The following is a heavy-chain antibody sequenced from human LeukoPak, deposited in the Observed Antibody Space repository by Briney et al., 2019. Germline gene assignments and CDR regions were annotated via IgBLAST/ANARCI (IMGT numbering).Heavy chain of an antibody. CDR2: ISGSGGST. Sequence: GGSLRLSCAASGFTFSSYAMSWVRQAPGKGLEWVSAISGSGGSTYYADSVKGRSTISRDNSKNTLYLQMNSLRAEDTAVYYCARWVVMVYATAFDYWGQGTLVTVSS. D-gene: IGHD2-8*01. CDR1: GFTFSSYA. V-gene: IGHV3-23*01. J-gene: IGHJ4*02. CDR3: ARWVVMVYATAFDY.